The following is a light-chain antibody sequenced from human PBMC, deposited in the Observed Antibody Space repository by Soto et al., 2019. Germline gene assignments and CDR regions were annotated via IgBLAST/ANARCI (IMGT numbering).Light chain of an antibody. Sequence: IQLTQSPSSLSASVGDRVTITCRASQSISNYLNWYQQKPGKAPKLLIYAASSLQSGVQPKFSGSGSGTDFTLTIRGLQPEDFATYYCQQSYHTPWTFGLGTKVDI. V-gene: IGKV1-39*01. J-gene: IGKJ1*01. CDR2: AAS. CDR1: QSISNY. CDR3: QQSYHTPWT.